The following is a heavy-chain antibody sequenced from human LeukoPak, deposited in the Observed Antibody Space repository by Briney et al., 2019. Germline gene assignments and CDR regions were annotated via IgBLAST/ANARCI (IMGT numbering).Heavy chain of an antibody. J-gene: IGHJ5*02. D-gene: IGHD6-19*01. CDR2: INNYGGLT. CDR3: ARLRGATVAHNWFDP. Sequence: GGSLRLSCAASGFTFSSYAMHWVRQAPGKGLEYVSAINNYGGLTYYADSVKGRFTISRDNSKRTLYLQMGSLRLEDTAVYYCARLRGATVAHNWFDPWGQGTLVTVSS. CDR1: GFTFSSYA. V-gene: IGHV3-64*02.